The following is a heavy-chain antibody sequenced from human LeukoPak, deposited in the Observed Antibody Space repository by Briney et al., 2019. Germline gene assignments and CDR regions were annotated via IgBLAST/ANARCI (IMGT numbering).Heavy chain of an antibody. Sequence: PSETLSLTCTVSGGSISSSSYYWGWIRQPPGKGLEWIGSIYYSGSTYYNPSLKSRVTISVDTSKNQFSLKRSSVTAADTAVYYCARLGDYGEYYFDYWGQGTLVTVSS. CDR2: IYYSGST. CDR3: ARLGDYGEYYFDY. D-gene: IGHD4-17*01. CDR1: GGSISSSSYY. V-gene: IGHV4-39*01. J-gene: IGHJ4*02.